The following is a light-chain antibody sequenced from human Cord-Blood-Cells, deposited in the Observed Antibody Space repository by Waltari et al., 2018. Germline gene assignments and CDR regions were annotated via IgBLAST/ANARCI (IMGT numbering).Light chain of an antibody. CDR3: QQRYSTPYT. Sequence: DIQMTQSPSSLSASVGDRVTITCRASQSISSYLNWYKQKPGKAPKLLIYAASSLQSGVPSRFSGSGSWTDFTLTISSLQPEDFATYYCQQRYSTPYTFGQGTKLEIK. J-gene: IGKJ2*01. V-gene: IGKV1-39*01. CDR2: AAS. CDR1: QSISSY.